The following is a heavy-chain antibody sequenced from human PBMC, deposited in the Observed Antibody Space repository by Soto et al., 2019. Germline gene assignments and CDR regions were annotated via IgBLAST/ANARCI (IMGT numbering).Heavy chain of an antibody. J-gene: IGHJ4*02. CDR1: GFTFSSYW. CDR2: IKQDGSEK. Sequence: EVQLVESGGGLVHPGGSLRLSCAASGFTFSSYWMSWVRQAPGKGLEWVANIKQDGSEKYYVDSVKGRFTTSRDNAKNSPYLQLNSLRAEDTAVYYCARNDRLLEAGYFDCWGQGTLVTVSS. CDR3: ARNDRLLEAGYFDC. D-gene: IGHD1-1*01. V-gene: IGHV3-7*01.